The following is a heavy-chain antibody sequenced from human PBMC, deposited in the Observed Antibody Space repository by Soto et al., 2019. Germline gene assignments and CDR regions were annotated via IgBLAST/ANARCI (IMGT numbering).Heavy chain of an antibody. CDR2: INPNSGGT. D-gene: IGHD2-2*01. J-gene: IGHJ6*02. CDR1: GYTFTGYY. CDR3: ARAGEDIVLVPAAQPDYYYYGMDV. Sequence: ASVKVSCKASGYTFTGYYMHWVRQAPGQGLEWMGWINPNSGGTNYAQKFQGWVTMTRDTSISTAYMELSRLRSDDTAVYYCARAGEDIVLVPAAQPDYYYYGMDVWGQGTTVTAP. V-gene: IGHV1-2*04.